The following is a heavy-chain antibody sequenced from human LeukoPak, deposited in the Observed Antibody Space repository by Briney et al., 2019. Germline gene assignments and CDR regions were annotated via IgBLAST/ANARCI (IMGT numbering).Heavy chain of an antibody. V-gene: IGHV3-21*01. CDR2: ISRFAEYI. D-gene: IGHD1-26*01. CDR3: ARDFGHQVGATRYYFDY. J-gene: IGHJ4*02. CDR1: GFTFSGYT. Sequence: GGPLRLSCAASGFTFSGYTLNWVRQAPGKGLEWVSSISRFAEYIYYADSVKGRFTISRDDAKNSLYLQTNSLKAEDTAVYYCARDFGHQVGATRYYFDYWGQGAPVTVSS.